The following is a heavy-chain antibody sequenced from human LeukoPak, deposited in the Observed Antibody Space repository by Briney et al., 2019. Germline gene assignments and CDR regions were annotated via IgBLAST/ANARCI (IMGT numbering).Heavy chain of an antibody. J-gene: IGHJ4*02. CDR3: ARDSTSGGLDY. CDR1: GFTVSSNY. CDR2: IYNGGST. D-gene: IGHD1-26*01. Sequence: PGGSLRLSCAASGFTVSSNYMSWVRQAPGKGLEWVSVIYNGGSTYYADSVKGRFTISRDNSKNTLYLQMNSLRAEDTAVYYCARDSTSGGLDYWGQGTLVTVSS. V-gene: IGHV3-53*01.